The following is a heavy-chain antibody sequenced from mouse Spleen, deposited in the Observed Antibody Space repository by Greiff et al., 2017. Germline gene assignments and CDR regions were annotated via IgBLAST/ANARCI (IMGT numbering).Heavy chain of an antibody. CDR2: IYPRSGNT. CDR3: AREDGKGWFAY. V-gene: IGHV1-81*01. Sequence: QVQLKQSGAELARPGASVKLSCKASGYTFTSYGISWVKQRTGQGLEWIGEIYPRSGNTYYNEKFKGKATLTADKSSSTAYMELRSLTSEDSAVYFCAREDGKGWFAYWGQGTLVTVSA. D-gene: IGHD2-1*01. CDR1: GYTFTSYG. J-gene: IGHJ3*01.